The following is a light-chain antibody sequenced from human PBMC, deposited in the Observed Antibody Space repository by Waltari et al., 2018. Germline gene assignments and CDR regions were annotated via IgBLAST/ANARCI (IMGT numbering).Light chain of an antibody. V-gene: IGKV1-39*01. Sequence: DVQVTQSPSSLSAIIGDRVTITCRASRNIRDHINWYQHRPGKAPELLIFDASSLHSGVPLRFSGSGSGTDFTLTISGLQPEDFATYYCQQSFGTPLSFGGGTRVDFK. CDR3: QQSFGTPLS. CDR1: RNIRDH. J-gene: IGKJ4*01. CDR2: DAS.